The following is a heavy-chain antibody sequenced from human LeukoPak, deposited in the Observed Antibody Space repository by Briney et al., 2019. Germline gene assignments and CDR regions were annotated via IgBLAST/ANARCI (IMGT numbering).Heavy chain of an antibody. CDR2: IYPGDSDT. CDR1: GYSFTSYW. D-gene: IGHD1-26*01. CDR3: ARGGDSGSYHNWFDP. V-gene: IGHV5-51*01. Sequence: GESLKISCKGSGYSFTSYWIGWVRQMPGKGLEWMGIIYPGDSDTRYSPSFQGQVTISADKSISTAYLQWSSLKASDSAMYYCARGGDSGSYHNWFDPWGQGTLVTVSS. J-gene: IGHJ5*02.